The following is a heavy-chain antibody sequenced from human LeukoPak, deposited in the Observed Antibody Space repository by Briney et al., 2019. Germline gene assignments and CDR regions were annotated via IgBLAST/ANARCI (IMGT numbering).Heavy chain of an antibody. D-gene: IGHD3-3*01. V-gene: IGHV3-30*02. CDR2: IRYDGSNK. CDR1: GFTFGDHS. Sequence: GSLRLSCTGSGFTFGDHSMSWVRQAPGKGLEWVAFIRYDGSNKYYADSVKGRFTISRDNSKNTLYLQMNSLRAEDTAVYYCAKALEPFGVVITLDYWGQGTLVTVSS. J-gene: IGHJ4*02. CDR3: AKALEPFGVVITLDY.